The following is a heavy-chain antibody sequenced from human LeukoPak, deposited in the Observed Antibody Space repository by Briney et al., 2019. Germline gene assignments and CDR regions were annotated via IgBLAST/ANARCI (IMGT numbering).Heavy chain of an antibody. CDR2: ISYDGSNK. CDR1: GFTFSSYG. V-gene: IGHV3-30*03. D-gene: IGHD3-22*01. CDR3: ARSNYYDSSGYLGY. Sequence: PGGSLRLSCAASGFTFSSYGMHWVRQAPGKGLEWVAVISYDGSNKYYADSVKGRFTISRDNSKNTLYLQMNSLRAEDTAVYYCARSNYYDSSGYLGYWGQGTLVTVSS. J-gene: IGHJ4*02.